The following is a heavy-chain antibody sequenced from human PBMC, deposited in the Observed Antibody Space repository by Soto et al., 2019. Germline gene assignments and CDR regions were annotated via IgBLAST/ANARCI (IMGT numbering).Heavy chain of an antibody. Sequence: QVQLVEAGGGVVQPGRSLRLSCAASGFTFSNYAMHWVRQAPGKGLEWLALISYDETNKQYADSVKGRCTISRDNSRNTLYLQMNSLRPDDTAVYFCAWESGLGGVHDYVDSWGQGTLVTVSS. CDR3: AWESGLGGVHDYVDS. D-gene: IGHD3-16*01. J-gene: IGHJ4*02. CDR1: GFTFSNYA. CDR2: ISYDETNK. V-gene: IGHV3-30*14.